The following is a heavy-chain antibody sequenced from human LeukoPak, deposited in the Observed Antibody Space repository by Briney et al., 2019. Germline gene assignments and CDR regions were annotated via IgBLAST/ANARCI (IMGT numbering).Heavy chain of an antibody. CDR1: GVSFSGYY. CDR2: INHSGST. D-gene: IGHD1-26*01. J-gene: IGHJ5*02. V-gene: IGHV4-34*01. CDR3: ARLFGGSYTWFDP. Sequence: LETLSLTCAVYGVSFSGYYWSWIRQPPGKGLEWIGEINHSGSTNYNPSLKSRVTISVDTSKNQFSLKLSSVTAADTAVYYCARLFGGSYTWFDPWGQGTLVTVSS.